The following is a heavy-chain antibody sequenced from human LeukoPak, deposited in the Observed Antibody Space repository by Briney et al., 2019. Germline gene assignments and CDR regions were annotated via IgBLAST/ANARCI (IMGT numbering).Heavy chain of an antibody. CDR3: ARAGGSFDY. CDR1: GFTFSSYS. J-gene: IGHJ4*02. CDR2: ISSSSSTI. Sequence: PGGSLRLSCAASGFTFSSYSMDWVRQAPGKGLEWVSYISSSSSTIYYADSVKGRFTISRDNAKNSLYLQMNSLRAEDTAVYYCARAGGSFDYWGQGTLVTVSS. V-gene: IGHV3-48*01.